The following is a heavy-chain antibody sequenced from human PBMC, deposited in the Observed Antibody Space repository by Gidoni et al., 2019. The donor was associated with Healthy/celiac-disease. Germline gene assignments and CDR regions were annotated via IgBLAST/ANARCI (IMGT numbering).Heavy chain of an antibody. CDR1: GFPFSSYA. CDR2: ISGSGGST. D-gene: IGHD3-16*01. Sequence: EVQLLESGGGLVQPGGSLRLSCAASGFPFSSYAMSWVRQAPGKGLEWVSAISGSGGSTDYADSVKGRFTISRDNSKNTLYLQMNSLRAEDTAVYYCAKEAGYYDYVWGNDAGANFDYWGQGTLVTVSS. CDR3: AKEAGYYDYVWGNDAGANFDY. V-gene: IGHV3-23*01. J-gene: IGHJ4*02.